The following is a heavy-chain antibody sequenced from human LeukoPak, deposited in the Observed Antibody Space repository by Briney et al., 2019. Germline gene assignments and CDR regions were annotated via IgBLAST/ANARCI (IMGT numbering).Heavy chain of an antibody. V-gene: IGHV4-38-2*02. CDR1: GYSISSGYY. J-gene: IGHJ3*02. CDR3: ARGFRYSNSALDI. Sequence: SETLSLTCTVSGYSISSGYYWGWIRQPPGKGLEWIGSIYHSGSTYYNPSLKSRVTISVDTSKNQFSLKLSSVTAADTAVYYCARGFRYSNSALDIWGQGTMVTVSS. D-gene: IGHD6-13*01. CDR2: IYHSGST.